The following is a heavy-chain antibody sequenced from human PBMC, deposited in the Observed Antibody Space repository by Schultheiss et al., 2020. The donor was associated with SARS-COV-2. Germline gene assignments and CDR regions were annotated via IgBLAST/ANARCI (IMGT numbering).Heavy chain of an antibody. CDR2: IYSCGST. Sequence: GGSLRLSCAASGFTVSSNYMSWVRQAPGKGLEWVSVIYSCGSTYYADSVKGRFTISRDNSKNTLYLQMNSLRAEDTAVYYCAREVRIVGATTSFDYWGQGTLVTVSS. CDR1: GFTVSSNY. V-gene: IGHV3-66*01. D-gene: IGHD1-26*01. CDR3: AREVRIVGATTSFDY. J-gene: IGHJ4*02.